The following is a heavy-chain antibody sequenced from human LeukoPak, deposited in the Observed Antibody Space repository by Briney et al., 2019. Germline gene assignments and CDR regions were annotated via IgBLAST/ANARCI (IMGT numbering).Heavy chain of an antibody. CDR1: GYTFTSYG. CDR3: ARDKDCSSTSCYTDNAFDI. V-gene: IGHV1-18*01. D-gene: IGHD2-2*02. CDR2: ISAYNGNT. Sequence: ASVKVSCKASGYTFTSYGISWVRQAPGQGLEWMGWISAYNGNTNYAQKLQGRVTMTTDTSTSTAYMELRSLRSDDTAVYYCARDKDCSSTSCYTDNAFDIWGQGTMVTVSS. J-gene: IGHJ3*02.